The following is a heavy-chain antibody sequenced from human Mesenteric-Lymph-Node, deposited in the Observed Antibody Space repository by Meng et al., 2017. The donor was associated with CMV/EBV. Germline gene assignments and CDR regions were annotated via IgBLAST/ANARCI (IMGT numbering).Heavy chain of an antibody. CDR1: GGSISSYY. CDR2: IYYSGST. Sequence: SETLSLTCTVSGGSISSYYWSWIRQPPGKGLEWIGYIYYSGSTNYNPSLKSRVTISVDTSKNQFSLKLSSVTAADTAVYYCAREGGSYYSARENWFDPWGQGTLVTVSS. D-gene: IGHD1-26*01. CDR3: AREGGSYYSARENWFDP. J-gene: IGHJ5*02. V-gene: IGHV4-59*01.